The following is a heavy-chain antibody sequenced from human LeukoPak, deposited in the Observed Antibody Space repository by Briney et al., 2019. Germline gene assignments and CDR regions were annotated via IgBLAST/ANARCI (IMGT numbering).Heavy chain of an antibody. CDR2: INHSGST. V-gene: IGHV4-34*01. D-gene: IGHD1-26*01. CDR3: ARGRSRRAIDY. J-gene: IGHJ4*02. CDR1: GGSFSGYY. Sequence: SETLSLTCAVYGGSFSGYYWSWIRQPPGKGLEWIGEINHSGSTNYNPSLKSRVTISVDTSKNQFSLKLSSVTAVDTAVYYCARGRSRRAIDYWGQGTLVTVSS.